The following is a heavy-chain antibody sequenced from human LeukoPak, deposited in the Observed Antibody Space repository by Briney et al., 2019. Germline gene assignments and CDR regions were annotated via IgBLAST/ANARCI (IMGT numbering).Heavy chain of an antibody. D-gene: IGHD3-22*01. CDR2: LSGGGAST. J-gene: IGHJ4*02. V-gene: IGHV3-23*01. CDR1: GFTFGDYA. CDR3: AKVLTSGYYYGSFDF. Sequence: PGGSLRLSCTTSGFTFGDYAMTWVRQAPGKGLEWVSALSGGGASTYYADSVKGRFTISRDNSKNTLYLQMNSLRVEDTATYYCAKVLTSGYYYGSFDFWGQGTLVTVSS.